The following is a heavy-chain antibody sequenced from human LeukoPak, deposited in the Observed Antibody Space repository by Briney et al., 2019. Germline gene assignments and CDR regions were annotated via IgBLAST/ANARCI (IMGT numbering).Heavy chain of an antibody. CDR1: GYTFTGYY. J-gene: IGHJ3*02. D-gene: IGHD1-26*01. CDR2: INPNSGGT. Sequence: ASVKVSCKASGYTFTGYYMHWVRQAPGQGLEWIGRINPNSGGTNYAQKFQGRVTMTRDTSISTAYMELSRLRSDDTAVYYCARDSGSYFGAFDIWGQRTMVTVSS. V-gene: IGHV1-2*06. CDR3: ARDSGSYFGAFDI.